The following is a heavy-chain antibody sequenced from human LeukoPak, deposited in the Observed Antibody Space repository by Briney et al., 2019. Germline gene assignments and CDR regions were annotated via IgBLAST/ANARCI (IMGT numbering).Heavy chain of an antibody. V-gene: IGHV3-33*06. Sequence: GGSLRLSCAASGFTFSSYGMHWVRQAPGKGLEWVAVIWYDGSNKYCADSVKGRFTISRDNSKNTLYLQMNSLRAEDTAVYYCAKGRGLATHLDYWGQGTLVTVSS. J-gene: IGHJ4*02. CDR2: IWYDGSNK. CDR1: GFTFSSYG. CDR3: AKGRGLATHLDY. D-gene: IGHD5-12*01.